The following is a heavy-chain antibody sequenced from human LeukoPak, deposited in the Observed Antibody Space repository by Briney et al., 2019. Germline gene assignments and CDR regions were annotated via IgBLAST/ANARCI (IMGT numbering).Heavy chain of an antibody. J-gene: IGHJ4*02. CDR3: AKDHYYDSSGYYPTFDY. V-gene: IGHV3-23*01. D-gene: IGHD3-22*01. Sequence: GGSLRPSCAASGFTFSSYAMSWVRQAPGKGLEWVSAISGSGGSTYYADSVKGRFTISRDNSKNTLYLQMNSLRAEDTAVYYCAKDHYYDSSGYYPTFDYWGQGTLVTVSS. CDR2: ISGSGGST. CDR1: GFTFSSYA.